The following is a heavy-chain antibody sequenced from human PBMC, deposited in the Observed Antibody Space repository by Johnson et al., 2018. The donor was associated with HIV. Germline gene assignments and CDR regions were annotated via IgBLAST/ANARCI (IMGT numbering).Heavy chain of an antibody. J-gene: IGHJ3*02. Sequence: VQLVESGGGVVQPGGSLRLSCAASGFTFSSYAMHWVRQAPGKGLEWVSGISWNSGSIGYADSVKGRFTISRDNAKNSLYLQMNSLRAEDTALYYCARGLVLPYAPFDIWGQGTMVTVSS. CDR2: ISWNSGSI. V-gene: IGHV3-9*01. CDR3: ARGLVLPYAPFDI. D-gene: IGHD2-2*01. CDR1: GFTFSSYA.